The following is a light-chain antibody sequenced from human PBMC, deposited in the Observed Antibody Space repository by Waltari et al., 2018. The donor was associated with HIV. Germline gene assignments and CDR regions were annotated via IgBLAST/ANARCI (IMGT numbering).Light chain of an antibody. CDR1: SSDVGGYNY. J-gene: IGLJ1*01. Sequence: QSALTQPRSVSGSPGQSVNISCTGTSSDVGGYNYVSWSQQHPGKAPKLMIYDVSKRPSGVHVRFSGSKSGNTASRTISGLQAEDEAYYYGCSYAGSYTSPYVFGTGTKVTVL. CDR2: DVS. CDR3: CSYAGSYTSPYV. V-gene: IGLV2-11*01.